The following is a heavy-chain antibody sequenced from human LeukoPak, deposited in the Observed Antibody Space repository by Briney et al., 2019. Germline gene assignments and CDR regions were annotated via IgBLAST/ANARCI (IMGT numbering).Heavy chain of an antibody. J-gene: IGHJ4*02. CDR1: GFTFSPYS. CDR3: VRDQSSDWNVFDY. CDR2: ISSSSTI. Sequence: GGSLRLSCAASGFTFSPYSMNWVRQAPGKGLEWVSYISSSSTIYYADSVKGRFTISRDNAKNSLYLQMNSLRDEDTAVYFCVRDQSSDWNVFDYWGQGTLVTVSS. D-gene: IGHD6-19*01. V-gene: IGHV3-48*02.